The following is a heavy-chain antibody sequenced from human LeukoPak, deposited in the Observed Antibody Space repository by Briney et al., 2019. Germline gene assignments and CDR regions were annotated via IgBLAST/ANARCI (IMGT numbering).Heavy chain of an antibody. CDR1: GFTFSTYA. CDR2: TSYDGSDE. J-gene: IGHJ4*02. V-gene: IGHV3-30-3*01. Sequence: GRSLRLSCAASGFTFSTYAMHWVRQTPGKGLEWVAITSYDGSDEHYTDSVKGRFTISRDNSMNTLYLQMNSLRSEDTAVYYCVRSDRSSWHLFDYWGQGTLVTVSS. D-gene: IGHD6-13*01. CDR3: VRSDRSSWHLFDY.